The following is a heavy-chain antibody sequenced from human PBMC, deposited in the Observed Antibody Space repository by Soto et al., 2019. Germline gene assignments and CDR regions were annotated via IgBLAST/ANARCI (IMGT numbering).Heavy chain of an antibody. Sequence: VSLRLSCAASGFTFSGSAMHWVRQASGKGLEWVGRIRSKANSYATTYAASVKGRFTISRDDSKNTAYLQMNSLKTEDTAVYYCTASVYDTFVDCWGRGTLVTVSS. CDR2: IRSKANSYAT. V-gene: IGHV3-73*01. J-gene: IGHJ4*02. CDR1: GFTFSGSA. D-gene: IGHD5-12*01. CDR3: TASVYDTFVDC.